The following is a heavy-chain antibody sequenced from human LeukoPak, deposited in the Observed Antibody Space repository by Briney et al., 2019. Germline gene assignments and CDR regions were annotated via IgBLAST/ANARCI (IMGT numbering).Heavy chain of an antibody. Sequence: SGTLSLTCSVSGGSISRSNYYWGWIRQPPGKGLEWIGSIYYSGSTYYNSSLKSRVTISVDTSKNQFSLKLSSVTTADTALYYCARRGDGYTPFDYWGQGTLVTVSS. J-gene: IGHJ4*02. V-gene: IGHV4-39*01. CDR2: IYYSGST. CDR1: GGSISRSNYY. CDR3: ARRGDGYTPFDY. D-gene: IGHD5-24*01.